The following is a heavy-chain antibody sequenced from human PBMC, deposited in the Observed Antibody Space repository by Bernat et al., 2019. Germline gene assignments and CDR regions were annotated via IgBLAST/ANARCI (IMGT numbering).Heavy chain of an antibody. Sequence: QVQLVQSGAEVNKPGASVKVSCKASGYTFTSYGISWVRRAPGQGREWMGWISAYNGNTNYAQKLQGRVTITTATSTSTAYMELRSLRSDDTAVYYCARDLSGSYYKRYNWFDPWGQGTLVTVSS. CDR3: ARDLSGSYYKRYNWFDP. V-gene: IGHV1-18*01. J-gene: IGHJ5*02. CDR1: GYTFTSYG. D-gene: IGHD3-10*01. CDR2: ISAYNGNT.